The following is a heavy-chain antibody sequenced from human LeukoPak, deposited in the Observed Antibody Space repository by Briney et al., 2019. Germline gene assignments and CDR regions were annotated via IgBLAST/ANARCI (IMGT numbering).Heavy chain of an antibody. J-gene: IGHJ4*02. CDR1: GFTFSSYW. Sequence: PGGSLRLSCAASGFTFSSYWMSWVRQAPGKGLEWVAVIWYDGSNKYYADSVKGRFTISRDNSKNTLYLQMNSLRAEDTAVYYCAREPSGSSEFDYFDYWGQGTLVTVSS. V-gene: IGHV3-33*08. CDR2: IWYDGSNK. D-gene: IGHD1-26*01. CDR3: AREPSGSSEFDYFDY.